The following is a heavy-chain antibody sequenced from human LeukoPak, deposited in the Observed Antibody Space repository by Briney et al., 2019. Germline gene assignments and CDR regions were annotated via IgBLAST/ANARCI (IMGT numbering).Heavy chain of an antibody. CDR3: ARGGNQLLYSWRNWFDP. Sequence: SETLSLTCAVYGGSFSGYYWSWIRQPPGKGLEWIGEINHSGSTNYNPSLKSRVTISVDTSKNQFSLKLSSVTAADTAVYYCARGGNQLLYSWRNWFDPWGQGTLDTVSS. CDR1: GGSFSGYY. D-gene: IGHD2-2*02. J-gene: IGHJ5*02. V-gene: IGHV4-34*01. CDR2: INHSGST.